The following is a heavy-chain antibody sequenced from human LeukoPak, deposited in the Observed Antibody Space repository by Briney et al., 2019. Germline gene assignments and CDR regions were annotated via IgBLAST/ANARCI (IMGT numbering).Heavy chain of an antibody. CDR3: ARGSFSRWTTQSYFDY. CDR1: GSTFTSYD. Sequence: ASVKVSCKASGSTFTSYDIYWLRQAPGQGPEWMGWMSPNSGNTGSAQRFQGRVTMTRDTSMSSAYMELSNLRPEDTAVYYCARGSFSRWTTQSYFDYWGQGTLVTVSS. CDR2: MSPNSGNT. V-gene: IGHV1-8*01. D-gene: IGHD2-15*01. J-gene: IGHJ4*02.